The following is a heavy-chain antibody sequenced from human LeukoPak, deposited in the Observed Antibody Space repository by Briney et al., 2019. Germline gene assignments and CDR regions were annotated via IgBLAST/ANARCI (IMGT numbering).Heavy chain of an antibody. CDR1: GFHFRSYE. J-gene: IGHJ4*02. CDR2: ISSSGSTI. Sequence: GSLRLSCAGSGFHFRSYEMDWVRQAPGEGLEWVSYISSSGSTIYYADSVKGRFTISRDNAKNSLYLQMNSLRAEDTALYYCATYYDILTGYHFDYWGQGTLVTVSS. D-gene: IGHD3-9*01. V-gene: IGHV3-48*03. CDR3: ATYYDILTGYHFDY.